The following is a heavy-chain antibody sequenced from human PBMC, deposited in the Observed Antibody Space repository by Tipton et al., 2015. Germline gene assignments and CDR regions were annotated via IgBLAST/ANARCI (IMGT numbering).Heavy chain of an antibody. CDR3: ARVMRHISVAGSASDGFSM. CDR1: GGSIRTYY. D-gene: IGHD6-19*01. CDR2: IYHSGRT. V-gene: IGHV4-59*01. J-gene: IGHJ3*02. Sequence: TLSLTCTVSGGSIRTYYWVWVRQPPGRGLESLGYIYHSGRTNYNPSLRSRLTMSVDSSKNQFSLRLSSATAADTAVYYCARVMRHISVAGSASDGFSMWGQGTMVTVSS.